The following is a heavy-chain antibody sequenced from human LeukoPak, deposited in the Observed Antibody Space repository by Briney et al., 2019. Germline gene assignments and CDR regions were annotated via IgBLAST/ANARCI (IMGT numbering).Heavy chain of an antibody. D-gene: IGHD1-7*01. CDR3: ATAGNYRFDN. V-gene: IGHV3-74*01. Sequence: GGSLRLSCAGTGFTFSSTWMPWVRQAPGKGLVWVSRIDPDGSTINYADSVKGRFTISRDNAKKTLYLQMNSLRAEDTAVYYCATAGNYRFDNWGQGTLVTASS. CDR1: GFTFSSTW. J-gene: IGHJ4*02. CDR2: IDPDGSTI.